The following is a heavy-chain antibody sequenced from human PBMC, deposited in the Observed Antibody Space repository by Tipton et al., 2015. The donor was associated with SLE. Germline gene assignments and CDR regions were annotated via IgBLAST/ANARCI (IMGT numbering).Heavy chain of an antibody. Sequence: SLRLSCVASGFTFSGYNMNWVRQAPGKGLEWVSTISSTNSYMYYADSVKGRFTISRDNAKNSLYLQMNSLRAEDTAVYYCTRDVTCNSWGQGTLVTVSS. D-gene: IGHD2-8*01. CDR1: GFTFSGYN. CDR2: ISSTNSYM. CDR3: TRDVTCNS. J-gene: IGHJ4*02. V-gene: IGHV3-21*01.